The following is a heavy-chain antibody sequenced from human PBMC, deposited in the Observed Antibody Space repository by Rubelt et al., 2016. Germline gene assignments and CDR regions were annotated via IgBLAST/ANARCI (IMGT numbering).Heavy chain of an antibody. V-gene: IGHV4-39*01. CDR1: GGSISSSSYY. CDR3: ASSQWELLRNGAFDI. J-gene: IGHJ3*02. Sequence: QLQLQESGPGLVKPSETLSLTCTVSGGSISSSSYYWGWIRQPPGKGLEWIGSIYYSGSTYYNPSLKSRVTISLDTSKNQFSLKLSSVTAADTAVYYCASSQWELLRNGAFDIWGQGTMVTVSS. CDR2: IYYSGST. D-gene: IGHD1-26*01.